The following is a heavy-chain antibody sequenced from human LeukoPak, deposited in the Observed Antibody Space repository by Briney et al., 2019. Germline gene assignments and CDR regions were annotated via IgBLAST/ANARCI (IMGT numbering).Heavy chain of an antibody. D-gene: IGHD6-13*01. CDR3: ARVRQQLFDY. V-gene: IGHV3-48*03. CDR2: ISSPGTTI. CDR1: GFTFSSFE. J-gene: IGHJ4*02. Sequence: GGSPRLSCAASGFTFSSFEMSWVRQAPGKGLEWVSYISSPGTTIYYADSVKGRFTISRDNAKNSLYLQMNSLRAEDTAVYYCARVRQQLFDYWGQGTLVPVSS.